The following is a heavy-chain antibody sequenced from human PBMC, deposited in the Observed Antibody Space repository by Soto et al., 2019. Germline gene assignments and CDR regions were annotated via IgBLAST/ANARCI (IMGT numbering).Heavy chain of an antibody. D-gene: IGHD1-1*01. CDR3: TRRLEGTGTTP. CDR2: IRSKANSYAT. CDR1: GFTFSGSA. J-gene: IGHJ5*02. Sequence: EVQLVESGGGLVQPGGSLKLSCAAAGFTFSGSAMHWVRQASGKGREWVGRIRSKANSYATAYAASVKGRFTISRDDSKITAYLQMNSLKTEDTAVYYCTRRLEGTGTTPWGQGTLVTVSS. V-gene: IGHV3-73*02.